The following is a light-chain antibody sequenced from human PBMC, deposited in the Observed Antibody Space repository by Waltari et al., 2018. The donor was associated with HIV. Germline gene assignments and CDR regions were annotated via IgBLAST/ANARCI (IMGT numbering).Light chain of an antibody. Sequence: QSALTQPASVSGSPGQSITISCTGSSSDVGSYDYVSWYQQPPGKAPKLMIYEVNNRPSGVSNRFSGSKSGNTASLTISGLQAEDEAEYYCSSYTSSTTLLFGGGTKVTVL. CDR1: SSDVGSYDY. J-gene: IGLJ2*01. V-gene: IGLV2-14*01. CDR2: EVN. CDR3: SSYTSSTTLL.